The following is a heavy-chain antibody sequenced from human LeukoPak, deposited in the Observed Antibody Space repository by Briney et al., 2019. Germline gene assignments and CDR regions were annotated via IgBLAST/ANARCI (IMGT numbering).Heavy chain of an antibody. J-gene: IGHJ6*03. D-gene: IGHD5-18*01. Sequence: SVKVSCKASGGTFSSYAISWVRQAPGQGLEWMGGIIPFFGTTDYAQKFQGRVTITTDESTSTAYMELSSLRSEDTAVYYCARVEDTAKQSYYYYYMDVWGKGTTVTVSS. CDR2: IIPFFGTT. V-gene: IGHV1-69*05. CDR3: ARVEDTAKQSYYYYYMDV. CDR1: GGTFSSYA.